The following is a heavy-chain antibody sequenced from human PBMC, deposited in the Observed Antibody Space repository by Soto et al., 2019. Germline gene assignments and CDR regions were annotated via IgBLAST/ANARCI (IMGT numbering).Heavy chain of an antibody. J-gene: IGHJ6*02. CDR3: ARDLGYSSGWYPSYYCGMDV. CDR1: GYTFTSYG. CDR2: ISAYNGNT. Sequence: ASVKVSCKASGYTFTSYGISWVRQAPGQGLEWMGWISAYNGNTNYAQKLQGRVTMTTDTSTSTAYMELRSLRSDDTAVYYCARDLGYSSGWYPSYYCGMDVWGQGTTVTVSS. V-gene: IGHV1-18*01. D-gene: IGHD6-19*01.